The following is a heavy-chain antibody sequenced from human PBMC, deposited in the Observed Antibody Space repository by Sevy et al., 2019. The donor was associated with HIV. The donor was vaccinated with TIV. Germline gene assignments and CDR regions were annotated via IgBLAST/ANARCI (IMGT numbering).Heavy chain of an antibody. CDR3: ARGRGDPRADCFDY. V-gene: IGHV3-21*01. CDR2: ISGSSSDI. D-gene: IGHD2-21*02. CDR1: GFNFNIYS. J-gene: IGHJ4*02. Sequence: GGSLRLSCAASGFNFNIYSMNWVRQAPGKGLEWVSSISGSSSDIFYAGSVKGRFTIARDNAKNSLYLQMNSLRAEDTAVYYCARGRGDPRADCFDYWGQGTLVTVSS.